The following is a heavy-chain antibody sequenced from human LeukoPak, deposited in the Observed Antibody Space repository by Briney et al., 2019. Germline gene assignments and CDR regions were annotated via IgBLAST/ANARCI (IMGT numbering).Heavy chain of an antibody. CDR2: IIPILGIA. V-gene: IGHV1-69*04. J-gene: IGHJ6*02. Sequence: SVKVSCKASGGTFSSYAISWVRQAPGQGLEWMGRIIPILGIANYAQKFQGRVTITADKSTSTAYMELSSLRSEDTAVYYRKRVYYYYGMDVWGQGTTVTVSS. CDR1: GGTFSSYA. CDR3: KRVYYYYGMDV.